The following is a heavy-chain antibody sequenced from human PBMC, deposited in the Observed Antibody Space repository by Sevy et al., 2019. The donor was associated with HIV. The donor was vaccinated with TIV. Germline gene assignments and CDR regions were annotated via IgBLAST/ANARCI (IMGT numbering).Heavy chain of an antibody. D-gene: IGHD6-25*01. J-gene: IGHJ4*02. CDR2: MYHRGTT. CDR1: GDSISSSHW. CDR3: AAAAGTDVLGYYFGS. V-gene: IGHV4-4*02. Sequence: SETLPLTCSVSGDSISSSHWWSWVRQTPGKGLEWIGDMYHRGTTNYNPSLKSRVIISVDKSKNQFSLKLTSVTAADTAVYYCAAAAGTDVLGYYFGSWGQGTQVTVSS.